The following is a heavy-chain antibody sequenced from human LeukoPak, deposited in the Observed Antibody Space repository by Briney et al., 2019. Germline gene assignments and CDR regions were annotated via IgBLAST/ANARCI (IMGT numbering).Heavy chain of an antibody. Sequence: ASVKVSCTASGYTFTSYGISWVRQAPGQGLEWMGWISAYNGNTNYAQKLQGRVTMTTDTSTSTAYMELRSLRSDDTAVYYCARVGSSSPSDYYMDVWGKGTTVTVSS. CDR2: ISAYNGNT. J-gene: IGHJ6*03. CDR1: GYTFTSYG. CDR3: ARVGSSSPSDYYMDV. D-gene: IGHD6-13*01. V-gene: IGHV1-18*01.